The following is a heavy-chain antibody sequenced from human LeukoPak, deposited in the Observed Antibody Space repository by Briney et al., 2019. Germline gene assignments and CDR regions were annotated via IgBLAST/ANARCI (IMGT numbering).Heavy chain of an antibody. J-gene: IGHJ6*03. CDR1: GYSISSGYY. CDR2: IYYSGST. V-gene: IGHV4-61*05. D-gene: IGHD3-22*01. Sequence: SETLSLTCTVSGYSISSGYYWGWIRQPPGKGLEWIGYIYYSGSTNYNPSLKGRVTISVDTSKNQFSLKLSSVTAADTAVYYCARSSVPYYYYNYYMDVWGKGTTVTVSS. CDR3: ARSSVPYYYYNYYMDV.